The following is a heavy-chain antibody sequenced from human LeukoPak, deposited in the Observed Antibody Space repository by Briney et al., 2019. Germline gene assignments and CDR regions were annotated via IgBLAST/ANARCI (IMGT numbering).Heavy chain of an antibody. CDR2: INANDART. CDR3: ARDEITAEGARDFDY. D-gene: IGHD6-13*01. CDR1: GYTFTDYY. V-gene: IGHV1-46*01. J-gene: IGHJ4*02. Sequence: ASVKVSCKASGYTFTDYYLHWVRQAPGQGLEWMGIINANDARTKYLQKFQGRLTLTRDTSTSTVYMNLGSLRAEDTAVYYCARDEITAEGARDFDYWGQGTLVTVSS.